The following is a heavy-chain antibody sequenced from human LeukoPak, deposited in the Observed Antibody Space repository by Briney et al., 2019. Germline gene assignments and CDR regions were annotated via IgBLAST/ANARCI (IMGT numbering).Heavy chain of an antibody. CDR2: INHSGST. D-gene: IGHD3-3*01. CDR3: AGGSRILRFLEWLSHSSYFDY. V-gene: IGHV4-34*01. CDR1: GGSFSGYY. J-gene: IGHJ4*02. Sequence: SETLSLTYAVYGGSFSGYYWSWIRQPPGKGLEWIGEINHSGSTNYNPSLKSRVTISVDTSKNQFSLKLSSVTAADTAVYYCAGGSRILRFLEWLSHSSYFDYWGQGTLVTVSS.